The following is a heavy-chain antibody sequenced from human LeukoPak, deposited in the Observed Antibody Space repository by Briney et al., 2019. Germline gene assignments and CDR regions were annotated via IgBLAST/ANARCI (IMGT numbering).Heavy chain of an antibody. CDR1: GGSFSGYY. CDR3: ARALPGSGSYYLNY. D-gene: IGHD3-10*01. Sequence: KPSETLSLTCAVYGGSFSGYYWSWIRQPPGKGLEWIGESNHSGSTNYNPSLKSRVTISVDTSKNQFSLKLSSVTAADTAVYYCARALPGSGSYYLNYWGQGTLVTVSS. CDR2: SNHSGST. V-gene: IGHV4-34*01. J-gene: IGHJ4*02.